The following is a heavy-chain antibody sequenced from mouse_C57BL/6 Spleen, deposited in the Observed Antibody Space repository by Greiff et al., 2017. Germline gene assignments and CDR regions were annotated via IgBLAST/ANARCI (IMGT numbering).Heavy chain of an antibody. J-gene: IGHJ4*01. V-gene: IGHV1-78*01. CDR2: IYPRDGST. CDR1: GYTFTDHT. CDR3: ARGRDDYYYAMDY. Sequence: VQLQQSDAELVKPGASVKISCKVSGYTFTDHTIHWMKQRPEQGLEWIGYIYPRDGSTKYNEKFKGKATLTADKSSSTAYMPLNSLTSEDSAVYFCARGRDDYYYAMDYWGQGTSVTVSS. D-gene: IGHD2-4*01.